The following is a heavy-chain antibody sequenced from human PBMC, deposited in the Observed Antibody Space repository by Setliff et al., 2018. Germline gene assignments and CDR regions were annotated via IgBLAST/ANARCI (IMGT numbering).Heavy chain of an antibody. Sequence: ASVKVSCKASGYIFNTFGISWGRRAPGQGLEWIGWISPYNGDTKYAQKLKDRVTMTTDTSTSTAFLEVRSLGPDDTAVYYCARSPPNRGVGQGHHMDVWGKGTTVTVSS. CDR3: ARSPPNRGVGQGHHMDV. D-gene: IGHD1-26*01. CDR2: ISPYNGDT. J-gene: IGHJ6*03. CDR1: GYIFNTFG. V-gene: IGHV1-18*01.